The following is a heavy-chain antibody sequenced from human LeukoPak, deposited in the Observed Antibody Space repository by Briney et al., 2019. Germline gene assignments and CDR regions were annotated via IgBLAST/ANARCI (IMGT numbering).Heavy chain of an antibody. D-gene: IGHD2-15*01. J-gene: IGHJ3*02. Sequence: GASVKVSCKASGYTFTSYGIRWVRQAPGQGLEWMGWISAYNGNTNYAQKLQGRVTMTTDTSTSTAYMELRSLRSDDTAVYYCARDTPSNVVVVAYDAFDIWGQGTMVTVSS. CDR3: ARDTPSNVVVVAYDAFDI. CDR2: ISAYNGNT. CDR1: GYTFTSYG. V-gene: IGHV1-18*01.